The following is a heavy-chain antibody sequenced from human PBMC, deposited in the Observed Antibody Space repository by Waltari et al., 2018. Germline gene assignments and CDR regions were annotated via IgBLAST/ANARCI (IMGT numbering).Heavy chain of an antibody. D-gene: IGHD1-1*01. V-gene: IGHV3-48*01. CDR1: GFTFSSYS. J-gene: IGHJ4*02. Sequence: EVQLVESGGGLVQPGGSLRLSCAASGFTFSSYSMNWVRQAPGKGLEWVSYISSSTSTIYYADSVKGRFTISRDNAKNSLSLQMNSLRAEDTVVYYCAKDGATENFDYWGQGTLVTVSS. CDR2: ISSSTSTI. CDR3: AKDGATENFDY.